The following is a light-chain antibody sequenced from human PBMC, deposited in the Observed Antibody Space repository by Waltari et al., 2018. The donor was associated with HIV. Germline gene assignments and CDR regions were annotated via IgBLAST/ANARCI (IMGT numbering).Light chain of an antibody. CDR3: QQYKYWPET. Sequence: EVVLTQAPSTLSVSLGEGASLSCRARHNITNKLGWYQKKAGQAPRLLIYDASRRATAIPDRFSGSGSGTEFNLTISRLVFEDVAVYVCQQYKYWPETFGQGTKVEIK. J-gene: IGKJ1*01. CDR1: HNITNK. V-gene: IGKV3D-15*01. CDR2: DAS.